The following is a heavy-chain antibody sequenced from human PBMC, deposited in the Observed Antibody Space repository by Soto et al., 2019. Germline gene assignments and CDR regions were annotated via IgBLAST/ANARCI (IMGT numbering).Heavy chain of an antibody. CDR1: GYTFTSYA. J-gene: IGHJ5*02. Sequence: ASVKVSCKASGYTFTSYAMHWVRQAPGQRLEWMGWINAGNGNTKYSQKFQGRVTITRDTSASTAYMELSSLRSEDTAVYYCARDLAGYVDYVARWFDPWGQGTLVTVSS. CDR2: INAGNGNT. V-gene: IGHV1-3*01. D-gene: IGHD4-17*01. CDR3: ARDLAGYVDYVARWFDP.